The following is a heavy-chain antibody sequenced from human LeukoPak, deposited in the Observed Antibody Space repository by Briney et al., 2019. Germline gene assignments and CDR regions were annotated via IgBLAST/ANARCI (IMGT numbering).Heavy chain of an antibody. D-gene: IGHD3-22*01. J-gene: IGHJ4*02. CDR1: GYTLTELS. V-gene: IGHV1-24*01. CDR3: AASLDSSGYRDY. Sequence: GASVKVSCKVSGYTLTELSMHWVRQAPGKGLEWMGGFDPEDGETIYAQKFQGRVTMTEDTSTDTAYMELSSLRSEDTAVYYCAASLDSSGYRDYRGQGTLVTVSS. CDR2: FDPEDGET.